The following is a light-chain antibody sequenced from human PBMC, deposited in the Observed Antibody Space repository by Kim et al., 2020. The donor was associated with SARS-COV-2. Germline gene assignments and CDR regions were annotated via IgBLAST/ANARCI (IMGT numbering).Light chain of an antibody. CDR3: QQDNAFPLT. Sequence: DIQMTQSPSTLSASVGDRVTITCRASENINKWLVWYQQKPGKAPKVLIYMASSLESGVPSRFSGSGSGTEFSLTISSLQPDDFVTYYCQQDNAFPLTFGGGTKVDIK. CDR1: ENINKW. J-gene: IGKJ4*01. CDR2: MAS. V-gene: IGKV1-5*03.